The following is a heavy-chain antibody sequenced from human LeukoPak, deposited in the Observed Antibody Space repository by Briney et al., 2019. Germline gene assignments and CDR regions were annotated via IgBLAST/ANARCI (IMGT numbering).Heavy chain of an antibody. CDR3: AGGRSWVDH. D-gene: IGHD6-13*01. J-gene: IGHJ4*02. CDR1: GFTLDIYW. V-gene: IGHV3-7*01. CDR2: VKVEGSEE. Sequence: GGSLRLSCAASGFTLDIYWVTWVRPAPGKGLEWVATVKVEGSEEYYVDSVKGRFTMSRDNAKNSVYLQMKSLTAEDTAVYYGAGGRSWVDHGGQGTRVTAS.